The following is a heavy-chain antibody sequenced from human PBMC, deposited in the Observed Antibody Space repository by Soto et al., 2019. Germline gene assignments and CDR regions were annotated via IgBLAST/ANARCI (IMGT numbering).Heavy chain of an antibody. D-gene: IGHD2-15*01. CDR3: ARKATSGLSFDY. Sequence: SETLSLTCTVSGGSISRTSYYWGWIRQPSGKGLEWIGSIFYSGYTYYSPSLKSRVSISVDTSKNQFSLKLNSVTATDTAVYYCARKATSGLSFDYWGQGTLVTVSS. J-gene: IGHJ4*02. V-gene: IGHV4-39*01. CDR1: GGSISRTSYY. CDR2: IFYSGYT.